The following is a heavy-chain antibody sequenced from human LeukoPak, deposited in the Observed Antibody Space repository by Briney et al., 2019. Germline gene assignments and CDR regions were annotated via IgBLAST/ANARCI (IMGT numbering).Heavy chain of an antibody. Sequence: GGSLRLSCAASGFPFSSYNMNWVRQAPGKGLEWVSSVSSSNSYTYYADSVKGRFTISRDNAKNSLYLQMNSLRDEDTAVYYCARWGAVAGTGLDYWGQGTLVTVSS. J-gene: IGHJ4*02. V-gene: IGHV3-21*01. CDR1: GFPFSSYN. CDR2: VSSSNSYT. D-gene: IGHD6-19*01. CDR3: ARWGAVAGTGLDY.